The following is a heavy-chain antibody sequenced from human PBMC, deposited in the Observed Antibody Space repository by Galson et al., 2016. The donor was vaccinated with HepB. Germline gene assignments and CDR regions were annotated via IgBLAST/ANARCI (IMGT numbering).Heavy chain of an antibody. CDR2: IYYSGRT. D-gene: IGHD2-15*01. J-gene: IGHJ3*02. Sequence: ETLSLTCTVSGGSISSSTYYWGWIRQSPGKGLEWIGSIYYSGRTYFNPPLKSRVTLSVDTSNNQFSLKLSSVTAADTAVYYCATSGLVYCSGGGCYSHDVFDIWGQGTMVTVSS. CDR1: GGSISSSTYY. CDR3: ATSGLVYCSGGGCYSHDVFDI. V-gene: IGHV4-39*01.